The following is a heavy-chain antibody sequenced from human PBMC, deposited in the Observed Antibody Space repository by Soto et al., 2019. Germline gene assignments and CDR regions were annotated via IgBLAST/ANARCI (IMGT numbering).Heavy chain of an antibody. CDR1: GGSISSYY. V-gene: IGHV4-59*01. Sequence: PSETLSLTCTVSGGSISSYYWSWIRQPPGKGLEWIGYIYYSGSTNYNPSLKSRVTISVDTSKNQFSLKLSSVTAADTAVYYCAREYPESAFDIWGQGTMVTVSS. D-gene: IGHD2-2*01. CDR2: IYYSGST. CDR3: AREYPESAFDI. J-gene: IGHJ3*02.